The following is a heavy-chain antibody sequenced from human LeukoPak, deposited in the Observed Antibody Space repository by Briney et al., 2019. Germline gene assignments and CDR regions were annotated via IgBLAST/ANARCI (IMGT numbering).Heavy chain of an antibody. CDR1: GGTFSSYA. V-gene: IGHV1-69*05. CDR3: ARGSGSYYPTDY. CDR2: IIPIFGTA. Sequence: SVKVSCKASGGTFSSYAISWVRQAPGQGLEWMGGIIPIFGTANYAQKFQGRVTITTDESTSTAYMELSSLRSEDTAVYYCARGSGSYYPTDYWGQGTLVTVSS. D-gene: IGHD1-26*01. J-gene: IGHJ4*02.